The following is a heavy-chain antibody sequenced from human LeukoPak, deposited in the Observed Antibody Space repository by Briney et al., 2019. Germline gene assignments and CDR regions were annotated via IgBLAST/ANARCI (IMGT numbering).Heavy chain of an antibody. Sequence: GGSLKLSCAASGFTFSDHHMDWVRQAPGKGLEGIGRTRNKANSYTTEYAASVKGRFTISRDNAKNSLYLQMNSLRAEDTAVYYCARDVGGEGATILDYWGQGTLVTVSS. V-gene: IGHV3-72*01. D-gene: IGHD1-26*01. CDR2: TRNKANSYTT. CDR3: ARDVGGEGATILDY. J-gene: IGHJ4*02. CDR1: GFTFSDHH.